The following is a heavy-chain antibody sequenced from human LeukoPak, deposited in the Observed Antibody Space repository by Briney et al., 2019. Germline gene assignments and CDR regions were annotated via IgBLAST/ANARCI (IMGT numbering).Heavy chain of an antibody. V-gene: IGHV4-4*07. CDR3: AGDQGAYGSGSYYSTNAFDI. D-gene: IGHD3-10*01. CDR1: GGSISSYY. Sequence: SETLSLTCTVSGGSISSYYWSWLRQPAGKGLEWIGRIYTSGSTNYNPSLKSRVTMSVDTSKNQFSLKLSSVTAADTAVYYCAGDQGAYGSGSYYSTNAFDIWGQGTMVTVSS. J-gene: IGHJ3*02. CDR2: IYTSGST.